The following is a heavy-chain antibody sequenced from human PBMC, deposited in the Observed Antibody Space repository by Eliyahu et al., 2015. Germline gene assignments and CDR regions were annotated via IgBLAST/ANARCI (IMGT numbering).Heavy chain of an antibody. D-gene: IGHD3-3*01. V-gene: IGHV4-31*03. CDR2: IGYNXGT. CDR1: GXSFXXSRYF. J-gene: IGHJ5*01. Sequence: QVQLQESGPGLVKPFETLSLTCTVSGXSFXXSRYFWSWVRHRPGKGLEWIGYIGYNXGTHYNPSLESRVLISIDSSKSQFSLSLTSVTAADTAIYYCARDSSYXTSGFPGLGLDSWGQGALVTVSS. CDR3: ARDSSYXTSGFPGLGLDS.